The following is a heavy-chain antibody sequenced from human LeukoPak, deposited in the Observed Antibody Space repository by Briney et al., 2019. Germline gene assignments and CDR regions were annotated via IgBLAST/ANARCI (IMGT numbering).Heavy chain of an antibody. CDR2: INPSGGST. Sequence: AASVKVSFKASGYTFTSYYMHWVRQAPGQGLEWMGIINPSGGSTSYAQKFQGRVTITADESTSTAYMELSSLRSEDTAVYYCVAARGDYYYYYMDVWGKGTTVTISS. D-gene: IGHD3-16*01. J-gene: IGHJ6*03. CDR1: GYTFTSYY. CDR3: VAARGDYYYYYMDV. V-gene: IGHV1-46*01.